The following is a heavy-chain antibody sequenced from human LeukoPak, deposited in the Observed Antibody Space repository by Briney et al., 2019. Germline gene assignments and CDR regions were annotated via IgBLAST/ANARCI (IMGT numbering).Heavy chain of an antibody. J-gene: IGHJ6*03. D-gene: IGHD6-13*01. Sequence: ASVKVSCKASGYTFTGYSIYWVRQTPGQKLEWMGWINPKTGTANSAQKFQGRVTMTRDTSISTAYVELSRLRSDDTAVYYCARGVKYSSSWSNYYYYYMDVWGKGTTVTISS. CDR3: ARGVKYSSSWSNYYYYYMDV. CDR2: INPKTGTA. CDR1: GYTFTGYS. V-gene: IGHV1-2*02.